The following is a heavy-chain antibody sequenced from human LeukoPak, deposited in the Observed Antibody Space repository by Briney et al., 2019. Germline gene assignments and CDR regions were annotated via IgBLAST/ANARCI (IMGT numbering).Heavy chain of an antibody. CDR3: VAWTTVTPY. D-gene: IGHD4-17*01. CDR2: IKGDGSEK. CDR1: GFTFSNSW. J-gene: IGHJ4*02. Sequence: GGSLRLSCAASGFTFSNSWMSWIRQAPGRGPEWVAHIKGDGSEKYYVDSVKGRFAIFRDNARNSLFLQMNTLRAEDTAVYHCVAWTTVTPYWGQGTLVTVSS. V-gene: IGHV3-7*01.